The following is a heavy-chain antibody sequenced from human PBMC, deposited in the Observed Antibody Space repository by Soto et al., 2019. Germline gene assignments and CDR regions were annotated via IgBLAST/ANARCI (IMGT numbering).Heavy chain of an antibody. Sequence: SGAEVKKPXASVXVSCKASGYTFTSXXMXWVRQAXXXGLEWMGIINPSGGSTSYAQKFQGRVTMTRDTSTSTVYMELSSLRSEDTAVYYCARGPTIRSVFDYWGQGTLVTVSS. CDR2: INPSGGST. D-gene: IGHD3-9*01. V-gene: IGHV1-46*01. CDR3: ARGPTIRSVFDY. CDR1: GYTFTSXX. J-gene: IGHJ4*02.